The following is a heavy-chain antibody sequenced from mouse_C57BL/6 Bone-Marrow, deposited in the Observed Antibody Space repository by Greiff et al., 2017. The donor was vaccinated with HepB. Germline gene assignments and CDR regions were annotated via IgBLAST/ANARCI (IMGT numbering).Heavy chain of an antibody. CDR1: GYTFTSYG. CDR3: ARLGVITTYYFGY. D-gene: IGHD1-1*01. Sequence: VQLQQSGAELARPGASVKLSCKASGYTFTSYGISWVKQRTGQGLEWIGEIYPRSGNTYYNEKFKGKATLTADKSSSTAYMELRSLTSEDSAVYFCARLGVITTYYFGYWGQGTTLTVSS. J-gene: IGHJ2*01. CDR2: IYPRSGNT. V-gene: IGHV1-81*01.